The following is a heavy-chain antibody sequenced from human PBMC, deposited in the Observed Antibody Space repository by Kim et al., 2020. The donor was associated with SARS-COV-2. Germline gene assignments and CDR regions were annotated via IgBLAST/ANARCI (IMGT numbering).Heavy chain of an antibody. CDR2: IQESGVT. D-gene: IGHD3-16*01. J-gene: IGHJ6*01. V-gene: IGHV4-34*01. Sequence: SETLSLTCAVSGGSFSHYFLPWVRQSPGKGLEWIGEIQESGVTNYNPSFKSRATISADTSKNQFSLKLNSVTAADTAVYYCAIDPYVGGG. CDR1: GGSFSHYF. CDR3: AIDPYVG.